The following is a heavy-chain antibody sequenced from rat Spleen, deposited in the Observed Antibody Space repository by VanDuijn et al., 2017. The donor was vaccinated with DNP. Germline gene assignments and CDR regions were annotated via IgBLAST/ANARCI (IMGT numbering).Heavy chain of an antibody. D-gene: IGHD1-9*01. Sequence: EVQLVESGGGLVRPGRSLKLSCAASGFAFSDYYMAWVRQVPGKGLEWVASITSSGGSTYYPDSVKGRFTISRDNAKNTLYLQMDSLRSEDTATYFCARRWGHYGYKPLSYFDYWGQGVMVTVSS. J-gene: IGHJ2*01. CDR1: GFAFSDYY. CDR2: ITSSGGST. V-gene: IGHV5-25*01. CDR3: ARRWGHYGYKPLSYFDY.